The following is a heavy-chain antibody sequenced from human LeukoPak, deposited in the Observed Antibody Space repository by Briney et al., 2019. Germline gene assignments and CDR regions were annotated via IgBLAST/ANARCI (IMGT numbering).Heavy chain of an antibody. V-gene: IGHV3-43*02. J-gene: IGHJ4*02. CDR3: AKGTRAAAGMMADY. CDR2: ISADGGTT. Sequence: GGSLRLSCAASGFTFDEYAMHWVRQAPGKGLEWVSLISADGGTTYYVDSVKGRFTISRDNSKKSLYQQMHSLRTEDTALYFCAKGTRAAAGMMADYWGQGSLVTVSS. D-gene: IGHD6-13*01. CDR1: GFTFDEYA.